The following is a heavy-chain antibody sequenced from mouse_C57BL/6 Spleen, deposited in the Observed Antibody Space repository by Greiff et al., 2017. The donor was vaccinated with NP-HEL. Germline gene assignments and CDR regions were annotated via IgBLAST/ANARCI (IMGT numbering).Heavy chain of an antibody. CDR1: GFSFNTYA. J-gene: IGHJ4*01. CDR3: VRSSTLYYAMDY. D-gene: IGHD5-1*01. Sequence: EVQLVESGGGLVQPKGSLKLSCAASGFSFNTYAMNWVRQAPGKGLEWVARIRSKSNNYATYYADSVKDRFTISRDDSESMLYLQMNNLKTEDTAMYYCVRSSTLYYAMDYWGQGTSVTVSS. V-gene: IGHV10-1*01. CDR2: IRSKSNNYAT.